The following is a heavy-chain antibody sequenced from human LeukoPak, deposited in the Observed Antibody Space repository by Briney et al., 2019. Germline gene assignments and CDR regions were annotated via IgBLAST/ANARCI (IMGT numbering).Heavy chain of an antibody. CDR3: ASDSPYYGMDV. J-gene: IGHJ6*02. CDR1: GFPFSSYW. Sequence: GGSLRLSCAASGFPFSSYWMHWVRQVPGKGLLWVSRINSDGSATIYADSVRGRSTISRDNAKNTLYLQMSGLRVEDTAVYHCASDSPYYGMDVWGQGTTVTVSS. CDR2: INSDGSAT. V-gene: IGHV3-74*01.